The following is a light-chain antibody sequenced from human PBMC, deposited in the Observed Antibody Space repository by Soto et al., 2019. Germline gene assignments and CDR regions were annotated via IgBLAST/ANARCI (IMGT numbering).Light chain of an antibody. CDR3: QSYDSSLTVV. J-gene: IGLJ2*01. CDR1: SASIGAGYD. CDR2: GNT. Sequence: QSVLTQPPSVSGSPGQSVTISCPWVSASIGAGYDVHWYQQFPGTTPKFLIYGNTNRPSGVPDRFSASKSGTSASLDITGLQAEDEAEYFCQSYDSSLTVVFGGGTKVTVL. V-gene: IGLV1-40*01.